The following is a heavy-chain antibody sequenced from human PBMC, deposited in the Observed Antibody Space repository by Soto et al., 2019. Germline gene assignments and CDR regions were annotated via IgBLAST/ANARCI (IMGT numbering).Heavy chain of an antibody. CDR1: GFTFSSYG. Sequence: PXGSLRLSGAASGFTFSSYGMHWVRQAPGKGLERVAVIWYDGSNKYYADSVKGRFTISRDNSKNTLYLQMNSLRAEDTAVYYCARDREDIVVVPAANNWFDPWGQGTLVTVSS. CDR2: IWYDGSNK. CDR3: ARDREDIVVVPAANNWFDP. V-gene: IGHV3-33*01. J-gene: IGHJ5*02. D-gene: IGHD2-2*01.